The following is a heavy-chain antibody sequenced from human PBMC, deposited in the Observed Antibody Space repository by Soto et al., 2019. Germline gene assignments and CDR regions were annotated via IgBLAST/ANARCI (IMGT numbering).Heavy chain of an antibody. D-gene: IGHD3-3*01. CDR2: TYYRSKWYN. CDR3: AREPTATYYDFWSGYSLTLGYYYYGMDV. CDR1: GDSVSSNSAA. J-gene: IGHJ6*02. V-gene: IGHV6-1*01. Sequence: SQTLSLTCAISGDSVSSNSAAWNWIRQSPSRGLEGLGRTYYRSKWYNDYAVSVKSRITINPDTSKNQFSLQLNSVTPEDTAVYYCAREPTATYYDFWSGYSLTLGYYYYGMDVWGQGTTVTVSS.